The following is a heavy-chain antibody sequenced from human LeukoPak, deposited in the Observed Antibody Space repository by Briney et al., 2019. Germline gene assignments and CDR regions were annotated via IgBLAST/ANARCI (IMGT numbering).Heavy chain of an antibody. CDR2: IIPIFGTA. CDR1: GGTFSSYA. V-gene: IGHV1-69*06. J-gene: IGHJ3*02. D-gene: IGHD1/OR15-1a*01. Sequence: EASVKVSCKASGGTFSSYAISWVRQAPGQGLEWMGGIIPIFGTANYAQKFQGRVTMTEDTSTDTAYMELSSLRFEDSAVYHCATESRAQQVPDAFDKWGQGTMVIVSA. CDR3: ATESRAQQVPDAFDK.